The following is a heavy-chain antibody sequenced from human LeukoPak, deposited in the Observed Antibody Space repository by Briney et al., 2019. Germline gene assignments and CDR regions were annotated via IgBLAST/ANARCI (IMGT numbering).Heavy chain of an antibody. V-gene: IGHV3-48*01. CDR1: GFTFSSYS. Sequence: GGSLRLSCAASGFTFSSYSMNWVRQAPGKGLEWVSYISSSSSTIYYADSVKGRFTISRDNAKNSLYLQMNSLRAEDTAVYYCASDYDSSGYYADDAFDIWGQGTMVTVSS. CDR3: ASDYDSSGYYADDAFDI. J-gene: IGHJ3*02. CDR2: ISSSSSTI. D-gene: IGHD3-22*01.